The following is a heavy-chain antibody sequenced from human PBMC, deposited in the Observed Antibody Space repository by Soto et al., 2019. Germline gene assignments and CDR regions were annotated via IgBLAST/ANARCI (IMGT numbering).Heavy chain of an antibody. D-gene: IGHD2-2*01. CDR3: ARLDIVVVPAAMTGVFDY. Sequence: SETLSLTCTVSGGSISSSSYYWGWIRQPPGKGLEWIGSIYYSGSTYYNPSLKSRVTISVDTSKNQFSLKLSSVTAADTAVYYCARLDIVVVPAAMTGVFDYWGQGTLVTVSS. CDR1: GGSISSSSYY. CDR2: IYYSGST. V-gene: IGHV4-39*01. J-gene: IGHJ4*02.